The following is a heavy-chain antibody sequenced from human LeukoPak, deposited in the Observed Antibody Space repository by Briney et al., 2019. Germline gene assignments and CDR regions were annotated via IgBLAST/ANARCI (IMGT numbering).Heavy chain of an antibody. Sequence: GGSLRLSCAASGFTFSSYEMNWVRQAPGKGLEWVSGISWNSGSIGYADSVKGRFTISRDNAKNSLYLQMNSLRAEDTALYYCANEAGGGDYGNEYFQHWGQGTLVTVSS. V-gene: IGHV3-9*01. CDR3: ANEAGGGDYGNEYFQH. D-gene: IGHD4-17*01. J-gene: IGHJ1*01. CDR1: GFTFSSYE. CDR2: ISWNSGSI.